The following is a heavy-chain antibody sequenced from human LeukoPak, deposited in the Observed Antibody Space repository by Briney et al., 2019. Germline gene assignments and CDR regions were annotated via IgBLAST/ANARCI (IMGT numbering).Heavy chain of an antibody. J-gene: IGHJ6*03. Sequence: GGSLRLSCVASGLTFSNYEMNWVRQAPGKGLEWVSYISSSGSTIYYADSVKGRFTTSRDNAKNSLYLQMNNLRAEDTAAYYCARVDPPHYYYMDVWGKGTTVTISS. D-gene: IGHD2-2*03. CDR3: ARVDPPHYYYMDV. CDR1: GLTFSNYE. V-gene: IGHV3-48*03. CDR2: ISSSGSTI.